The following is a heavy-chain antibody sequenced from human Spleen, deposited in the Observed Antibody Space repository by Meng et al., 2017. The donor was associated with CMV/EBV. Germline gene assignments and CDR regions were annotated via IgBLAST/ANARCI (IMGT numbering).Heavy chain of an antibody. CDR1: GFTFSTYG. D-gene: IGHD4-11*01. CDR3: ARSYSNYYYGIDV. V-gene: IGHV3-7*01. Sequence: GESLKISCAASGFTFSTYGMHWVRQAPGKGLEWVANIKQDGSEKYYVDSVKGRFTISRDYATNSLFLQMNTLRAEDTAVYYCARSYSNYYYGIDVWGQGTTVTVSS. J-gene: IGHJ6*02. CDR2: IKQDGSEK.